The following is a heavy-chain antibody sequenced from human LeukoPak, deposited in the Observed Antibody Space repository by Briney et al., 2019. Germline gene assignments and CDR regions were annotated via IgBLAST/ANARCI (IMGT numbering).Heavy chain of an antibody. J-gene: IGHJ6*02. Sequence: SQTLSLTCAVSGGSISSGGYAWSWIRQPPGKGLEWIGYIYHSGSTYYNPSLKSRVTISVERSKNKFYLKLSYVTAADTAVYYCARGPVVVVAATTPYYYGMDVWGQGTTVTVSS. CDR1: GGSISSGGYA. V-gene: IGHV4-30-2*01. D-gene: IGHD2-15*01. CDR2: IYHSGST. CDR3: ARGPVVVVAATTPYYYGMDV.